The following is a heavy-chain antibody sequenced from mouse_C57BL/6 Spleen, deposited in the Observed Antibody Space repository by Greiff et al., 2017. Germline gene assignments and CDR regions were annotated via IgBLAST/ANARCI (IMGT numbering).Heavy chain of an antibody. CDR2: IRLKSDNYAT. CDR3: TLIKSYYYFDY. J-gene: IGHJ2*01. CDR1: GFTFSNYW. V-gene: IGHV6-3*01. Sequence: EVNLVESGGGLVQPGGSMKLSCVASGFTFSNYWMNWVRQSPEKGLEWVAQIRLKSDNYATHYAESVKGRFTISRDDSKSSVYLQMNNLRAEDTGIYYCTLIKSYYYFDYWGQGTTLTVSS. D-gene: IGHD1-1*01.